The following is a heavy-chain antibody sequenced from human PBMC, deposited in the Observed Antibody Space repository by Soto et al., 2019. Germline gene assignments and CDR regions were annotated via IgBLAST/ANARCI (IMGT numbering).Heavy chain of an antibody. CDR2: VYATGTS. D-gene: IGHD4-17*01. CDR3: VRDGSKTLRDCFVP. J-gene: IGHJ5*02. V-gene: IGHV4-4*07. Sequence: SETLALTCSVSGGSMVEFYWSWIRKTAGKGREWMARVYATGTSDDNPALRSRIAMSVDIPKKTFSLRLRSVTAADTGVYYCVRDGSKTLRDCFVPWGQGILITVS. CDR1: GGSMVEFY.